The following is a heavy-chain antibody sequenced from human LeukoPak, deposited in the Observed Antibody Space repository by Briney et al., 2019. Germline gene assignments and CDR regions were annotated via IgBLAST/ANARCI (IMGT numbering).Heavy chain of an antibody. CDR1: GGSFSGYY. V-gene: IGHV4-34*01. D-gene: IGHD4-23*01. Sequence: TSETLSLTCAVYGGSFSGYYWSWIRQPPGKGLEWIGEINHSGSTNYNPSLKSRVTISVDTSKNQFSLKLSSVTAADTAVYYCARKRGLRWSLDYWGQGTLVTVSS. CDR2: INHSGST. J-gene: IGHJ4*02. CDR3: ARKRGLRWSLDY.